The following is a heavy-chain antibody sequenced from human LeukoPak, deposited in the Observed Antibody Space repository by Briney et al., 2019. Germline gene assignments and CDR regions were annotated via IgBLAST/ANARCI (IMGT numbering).Heavy chain of an antibody. V-gene: IGHV4-34*01. CDR1: GGSFSGYY. CDR3: AREKWGIAAARTAFDI. CDR2: INHSGST. D-gene: IGHD6-13*01. Sequence: PSETLSLTCAVYGGSFSGYYWSWIRQPPGKGLEWIGEINHSGSTNYNPSLKSRVTISVDTSKNQFSLKLSSVTAADTAVYYCAREKWGIAAARTAFDIWGQGTMVTVSS. J-gene: IGHJ3*02.